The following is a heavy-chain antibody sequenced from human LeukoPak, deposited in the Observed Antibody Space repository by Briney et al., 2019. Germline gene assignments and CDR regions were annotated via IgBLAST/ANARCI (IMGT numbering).Heavy chain of an antibody. Sequence: GESLKISCAASGFTVSSNYMSWVRQAPGKGLEWVSVIYSGGSTYYADSVKGRFTISRDNSKNTLYLQVNSLRAEDTAVYYCARDADYGPDAFDIWGQGTMVTVSS. CDR2: IYSGGST. V-gene: IGHV3-53*01. J-gene: IGHJ3*02. CDR1: GFTVSSNY. D-gene: IGHD4/OR15-4a*01. CDR3: ARDADYGPDAFDI.